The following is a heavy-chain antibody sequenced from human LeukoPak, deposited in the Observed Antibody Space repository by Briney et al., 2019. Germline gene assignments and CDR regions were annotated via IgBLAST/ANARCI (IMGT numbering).Heavy chain of an antibody. CDR2: IKQDGSEK. CDR3: AKAAPPFGTGPGNFDY. Sequence: RGSLRLSCAASGFTFSSYWMSWVRQAPGKGLEWVANIKQDGSEKYYADSVKGRFTISRDNAKNSLYLQMNSLRAEDMALYYCAKAAPPFGTGPGNFDYWGQGTLVTVSS. D-gene: IGHD2-8*02. J-gene: IGHJ4*02. CDR1: GFTFSSYW. V-gene: IGHV3-7*03.